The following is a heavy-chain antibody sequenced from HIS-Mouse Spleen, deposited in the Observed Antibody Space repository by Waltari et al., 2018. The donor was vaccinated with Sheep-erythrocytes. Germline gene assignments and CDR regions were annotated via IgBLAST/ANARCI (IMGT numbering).Heavy chain of an antibody. CDR2: ISYDGSNK. D-gene: IGHD1-1*01. CDR3: AKVRTVNYWYFDL. V-gene: IGHV3-30*18. J-gene: IGHJ2*01. Sequence: GKGLEWVAVISYDGSNKYYADSVKGRFTISRDNSKNTLCLQMNSLRAEDTAVYYCAKVRTVNYWYFDLWGRGTLVTVSS.